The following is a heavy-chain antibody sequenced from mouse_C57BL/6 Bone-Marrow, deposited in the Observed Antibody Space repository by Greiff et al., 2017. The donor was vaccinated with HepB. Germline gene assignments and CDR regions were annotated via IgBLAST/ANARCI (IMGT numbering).Heavy chain of an antibody. Sequence: DVHLVESGGGLVQPGGSLSLSCAASGFTFTDYYMSWVRQPPGKALEWLGFIRNKANGYTTEYSASVKGRFTISRDNSQSILYLQMNALRAEDSATYYCARSANWDWFAYWGQGTLVTVSA. CDR2: IRNKANGYTT. V-gene: IGHV7-3*01. J-gene: IGHJ3*01. D-gene: IGHD4-1*01. CDR3: ARSANWDWFAY. CDR1: GFTFTDYY.